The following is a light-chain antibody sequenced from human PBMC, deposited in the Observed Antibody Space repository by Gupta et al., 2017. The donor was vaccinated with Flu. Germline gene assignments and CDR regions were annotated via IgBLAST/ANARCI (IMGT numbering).Light chain of an antibody. CDR3: CSYAGSSTLVV. J-gene: IGLJ2*01. V-gene: IGLV2-23*01. Sequence: SALTQPASVSGSPGQSITISCTGTSSDVGSYNLVSWYQQHPGKAPNLMIYEGSKRPSGVSNRFSGSKSGNTASLTIAGLQAEDEADYYCCSYAGSSTLVVFGGGTKLTVL. CDR2: EGS. CDR1: SSDVGSYNL.